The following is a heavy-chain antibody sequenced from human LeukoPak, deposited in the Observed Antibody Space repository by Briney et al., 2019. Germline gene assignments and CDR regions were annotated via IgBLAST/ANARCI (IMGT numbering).Heavy chain of an antibody. CDR2: INTNTGNP. V-gene: IGHV7-4-1*02. J-gene: IGHJ4*02. CDR1: GYIFTSYA. CDR3: ARGSPRLRYFDWLLETFDY. D-gene: IGHD3-9*01. Sequence: ASVKVSCKASGYIFTSYAMNWVRQAPGQGLEWMGWINTNTGNPTYAQGFTGRFVFSLDTSVSTAYLQISSLKAEDTAVYYCARGSPRLRYFDWLLETFDYWGQGTLVTVSS.